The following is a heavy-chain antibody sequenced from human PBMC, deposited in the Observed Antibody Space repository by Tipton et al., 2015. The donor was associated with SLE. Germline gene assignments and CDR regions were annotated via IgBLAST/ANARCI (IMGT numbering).Heavy chain of an antibody. CDR1: GYSFTSYW. D-gene: IGHD3-22*01. J-gene: IGHJ5*02. CDR3: ARHRRNYYDSSGSNWFDP. V-gene: IGHV5-51*01. CDR2: IYPGDSDT. Sequence: QLVQSGAEVKKPGESLKISCKGSGYSFTSYWIGWVRQMPGKGLEWMGIIYPGDSDTRYSPSFQGQVTISADKSISTAYLQWSSLKASDTAMYYCARHRRNYYDSSGSNWFDPWGQGTLVTVSS.